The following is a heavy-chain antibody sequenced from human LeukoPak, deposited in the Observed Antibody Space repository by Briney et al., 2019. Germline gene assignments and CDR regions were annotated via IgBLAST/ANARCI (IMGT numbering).Heavy chain of an antibody. CDR1: GFIFSNYW. J-gene: IGHJ6*02. D-gene: IGHD6-13*01. CDR2: IKQDGSEE. CDR3: AKALIAAAGTSRGMDV. Sequence: GGSLRLSCTASGFIFSNYWMSWVRQAPGKGLEWVANIKQDGSEEYYVGSVKGRFTISRDNTKNSLYLQMNSLRAEDTAVYYCAKALIAAAGTSRGMDVWGQGTAVTVSS. V-gene: IGHV3-7*05.